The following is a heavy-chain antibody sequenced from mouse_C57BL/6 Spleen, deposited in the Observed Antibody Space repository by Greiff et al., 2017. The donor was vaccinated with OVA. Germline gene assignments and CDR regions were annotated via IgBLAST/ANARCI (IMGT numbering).Heavy chain of an antibody. D-gene: IGHD2-3*01. CDR1: GYTFTSYW. CDR2: IDPSDSDT. V-gene: IGHV1-52*01. J-gene: IGHJ3*01. Sequence: VQLQQPGAELVRPGSSVKLSCKASGYTFTSYWMHWVKQRPIQGLEWIGNIDPSDSDTHYNQKFKDKATLTVDKSSSTAYMQLSSLTSEDSAVYYCASKDDGYYEGFAYWGQGTLVTVSA. CDR3: ASKDDGYYEGFAY.